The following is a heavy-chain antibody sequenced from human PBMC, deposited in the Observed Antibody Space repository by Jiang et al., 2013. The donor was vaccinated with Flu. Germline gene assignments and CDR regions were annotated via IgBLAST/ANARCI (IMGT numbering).Heavy chain of an antibody. CDR1: GGSISSSNW. CDR2: IYHSGST. D-gene: IGHD6-13*01. J-gene: IGHJ4*02. V-gene: IGHV4-4*02. Sequence: GSGLVKPSGTLSLTCAVSGGSISSSNWWSWVRQPPGKGLEWIGEIYHSGSTNYNPSLKSRVTISVDKSKNQFSLKLSSVTAADTAVYYCARAPGAIAAAGLFDYWGQGTLVTVSS. CDR3: ARAPGAIAAAGLFDY.